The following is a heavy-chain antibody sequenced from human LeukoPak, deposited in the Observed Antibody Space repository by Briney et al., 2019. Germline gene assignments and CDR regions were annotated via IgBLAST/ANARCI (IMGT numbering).Heavy chain of an antibody. D-gene: IGHD5-18*01. Sequence: SETLSLTCTVSGGSISSGGYYWSWIRQPPGKGLEWIGEINHSGSTNYNPSLKSRVTISVDTSKNQFSLKLSSVTAADTAVYYCAGYVDTAMVSPFDYWGQGTLVTVSS. V-gene: IGHV4-39*07. CDR3: AGYVDTAMVSPFDY. CDR2: INHSGST. J-gene: IGHJ4*02. CDR1: GGSISSGGYY.